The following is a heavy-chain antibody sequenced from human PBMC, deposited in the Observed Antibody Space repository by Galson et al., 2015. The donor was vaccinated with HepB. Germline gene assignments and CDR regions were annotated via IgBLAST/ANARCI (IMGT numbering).Heavy chain of an antibody. V-gene: IGHV4-39*07. CDR1: GGSISSSSYY. CDR3: ANRYCTSTSCAFDP. J-gene: IGHJ5*02. Sequence: SETLSLTCTVSGGSISSSSYYWGWTRQPPGKGLEWIGSIYYSGSTYYNPSLKSRVTISLDRSKNHFSLKLTSVTAADTAVYYCANRYCTSTSCAFDPWGQGTLVTVSS. CDR2: IYYSGST. D-gene: IGHD2-2*01.